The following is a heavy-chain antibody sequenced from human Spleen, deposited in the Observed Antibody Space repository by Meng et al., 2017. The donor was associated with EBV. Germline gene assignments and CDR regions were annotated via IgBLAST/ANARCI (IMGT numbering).Heavy chain of an antibody. Sequence: HLQRPAPGLLKPSAPLSLTSTVSGASISSTDYSWAWIRQPPGKGLEWIGTFHYSGGTYYNPSLKSQVTISIDTSRNEFSLNLNSVTAADTAVYYCAREPGGPYYDTSGYYFDYWGQGILVTVSS. CDR3: AREPGGPYYDTSGYYFDY. J-gene: IGHJ4*02. D-gene: IGHD3-22*01. CDR2: FHYSGGT. V-gene: IGHV4-39*07. CDR1: GASISSTDYS.